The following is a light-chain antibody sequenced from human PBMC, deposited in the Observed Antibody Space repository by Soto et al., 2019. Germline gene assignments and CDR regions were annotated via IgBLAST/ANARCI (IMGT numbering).Light chain of an antibody. J-gene: IGKJ1*01. CDR2: KAS. CDR3: QPYNSYSEA. Sequence: DIHMTQSPSTLSGSGGNIGTITFRSSQTISSWLAWYPQQPGKAPKLLISKASTLKSGVPSRFSGSGSGAEFTLTISSLQPDAFATYYCQPYNSYSEAFGKGTKGELK. V-gene: IGKV1-5*03. CDR1: QTISSW.